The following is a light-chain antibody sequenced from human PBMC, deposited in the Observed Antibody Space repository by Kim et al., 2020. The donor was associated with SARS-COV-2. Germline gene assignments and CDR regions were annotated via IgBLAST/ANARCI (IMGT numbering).Light chain of an antibody. J-gene: IGKJ1*01. CDR2: GAS. CDR1: QSVNTN. V-gene: IGKV3-15*01. Sequence: VSPGERATLSCRASQSVNTNLAWYQQQPGQAPRLLVYGASTAATGIPARFSGSGSGTEFTLTISSLESEDFAVYYCQQYYNWPRSFGPGTKVDIK. CDR3: QQYYNWPRS.